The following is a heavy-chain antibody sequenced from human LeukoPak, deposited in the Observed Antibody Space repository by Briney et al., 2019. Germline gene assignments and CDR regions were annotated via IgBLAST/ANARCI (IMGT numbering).Heavy chain of an antibody. CDR2: IYYSVST. CDR3: ARHTYCGGDCYSPNWFDP. D-gene: IGHD2-21*02. J-gene: IGHJ5*02. Sequence: SETLSLTCTVSGGSISSYYWSWIRQPPGKGLEWIGYIYYSVSTNYNPSLKSRVTISVDTSKNQFSLKLSSVTAADTAVYYCARHTYCGGDCYSPNWFDPWGQGTLVTVFS. V-gene: IGHV4-59*08. CDR1: GGSISSYY.